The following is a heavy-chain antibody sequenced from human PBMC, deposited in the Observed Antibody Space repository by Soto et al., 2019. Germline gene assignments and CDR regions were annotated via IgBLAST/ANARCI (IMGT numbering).Heavy chain of an antibody. J-gene: IGHJ5*02. CDR1: GVSISSSIYY. CDR2: IYYSGST. D-gene: IGHD3-16*01. Sequence: SDTLSLTCPVSGVSISSSIYYLGWIRQPPGKGLEWIGYIYYSGSTNYNPSLKSRVTISVDTSKNQFSLKLSSVTAADTAVYYCARCLSRNLNWFDPWGQGNLVT. CDR3: ARCLSRNLNWFDP. V-gene: IGHV4-61*05.